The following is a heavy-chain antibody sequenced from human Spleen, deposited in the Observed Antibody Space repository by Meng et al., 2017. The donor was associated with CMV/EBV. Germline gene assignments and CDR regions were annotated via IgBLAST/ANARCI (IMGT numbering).Heavy chain of an antibody. CDR2: YDPEDGET. J-gene: IGHJ6*02. Sequence: ASVKVSCKVPGYRLTELCMQWVRQAPGKGLEWMGGYDPEDGETIYAQKFRGRVIMTTDTSTNTAYMELRSLRSDDTAVYYCARGETYGMDVWGQGTTVTVSS. V-gene: IGHV1-24*01. D-gene: IGHD1-26*01. CDR1: GYRLTELC. CDR3: ARGETYGMDV.